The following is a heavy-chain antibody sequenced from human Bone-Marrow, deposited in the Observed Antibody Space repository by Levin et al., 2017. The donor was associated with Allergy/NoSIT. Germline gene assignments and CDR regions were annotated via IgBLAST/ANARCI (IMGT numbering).Heavy chain of an antibody. CDR3: ARRARAGGYDGYNWLDP. D-gene: IGHD5-12*01. CDR1: GDSVSHYY. J-gene: IGHJ5*02. CDR2: IYHGGHT. Sequence: RSSETLSLTCAVSGDSVSHYYWSWIRQSPGKGLEWIGYIYHGGHTNYNPSLKSRVSISVDTAKNQFSLKVTSVTAADTAVYYCARRARAGGYDGYNWLDPWGQGTLVTVSS. V-gene: IGHV4-59*08.